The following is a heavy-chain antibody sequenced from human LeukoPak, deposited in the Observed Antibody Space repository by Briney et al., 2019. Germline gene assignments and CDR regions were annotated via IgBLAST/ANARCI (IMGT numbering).Heavy chain of an antibody. Sequence: GGSLRLSCAASGFTFDDYGMSWVRQAPGKGLEWVSRINSDGSTTNYADSVKGRFTISRDNAKNTLYLQLNSLRVGDTAVYYCARGGIMYYYGSGSHPWCLDPWGQGTLVTVSS. J-gene: IGHJ5*02. D-gene: IGHD3-10*01. CDR3: ARGGIMYYYGSGSHPWCLDP. CDR2: INSDGSTT. CDR1: GFTFDDYG. V-gene: IGHV3-74*01.